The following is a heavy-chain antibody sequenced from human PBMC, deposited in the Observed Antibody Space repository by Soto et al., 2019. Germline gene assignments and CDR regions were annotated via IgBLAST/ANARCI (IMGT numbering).Heavy chain of an antibody. D-gene: IGHD3-10*01. CDR3: ARDGLSGGSVARFAR. CDR1: GYTFTAYN. CDR2: INAGNGNT. V-gene: IGHV1-3*01. Sequence: QVQLVQSGAEVKEPGASVRVSCKAFGYTFTAYNIHWLRQAPGQGLEWMGWINAGNGNTRSSRKFQGRVIITRDTSASRAYLEGDSLRSGDTASSDCARDGLSGGSVARFARWGQGT. J-gene: IGHJ4*01.